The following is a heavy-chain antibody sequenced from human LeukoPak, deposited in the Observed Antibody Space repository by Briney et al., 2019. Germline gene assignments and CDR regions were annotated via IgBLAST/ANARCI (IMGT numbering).Heavy chain of an antibody. CDR1: GGSISSYY. D-gene: IGHD2-15*01. J-gene: IGHJ4*02. CDR3: ARGLGYCSGGSCYHLDFDY. V-gene: IGHV4-59*01. Sequence: SETLSLTCTVSGGSISSYYWSWIRQPPGKGLEWIGYIYYSGSTNYNPSLKSRVTISVDTSKNQFSLKLSSVTAADTAVYYCARGLGYCSGGSCYHLDFDYWGQGTLVTVSS. CDR2: IYYSGST.